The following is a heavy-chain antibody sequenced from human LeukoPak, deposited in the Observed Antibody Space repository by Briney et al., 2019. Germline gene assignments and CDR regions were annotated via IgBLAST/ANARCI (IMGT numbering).Heavy chain of an antibody. D-gene: IGHD1-1*01. CDR3: AKGLETESRLDS. J-gene: IGHJ4*02. Sequence: SGGSLRLSCAASGFTFNIYTMYWVRQAPGKGLEWVSGIRHSDGNTYYADSVKGRFTISSDKSKNTLFLQMNSLRAEDTALYYCAKGLETESRLDSWGQGTLVTVSS. V-gene: IGHV3-23*01. CDR1: GFTFNIYT. CDR2: IRHSDGNT.